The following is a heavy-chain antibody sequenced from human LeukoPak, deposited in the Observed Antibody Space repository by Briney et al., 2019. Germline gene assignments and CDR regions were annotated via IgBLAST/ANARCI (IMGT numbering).Heavy chain of an antibody. Sequence: PSQTLSLTCTVSGGSISSGSYYWSWIRQPAGKGLEWIGRIYTSGSTNYNPSLKSRVTISVDTSKNQFSLKLSSVTAADTAVYYCARDGYYGSPHFDYWGQGTLSPSPQ. CDR2: IYTSGST. J-gene: IGHJ4*02. CDR3: ARDGYYGSPHFDY. CDR1: GGSISSGSYY. D-gene: IGHD3-10*01. V-gene: IGHV4-61*02.